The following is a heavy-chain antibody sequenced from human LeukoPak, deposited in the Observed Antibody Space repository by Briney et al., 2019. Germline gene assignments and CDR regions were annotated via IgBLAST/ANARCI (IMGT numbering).Heavy chain of an antibody. J-gene: IGHJ4*02. V-gene: IGHV1-69*04. CDR3: ARFRFTGLRSTHPFDY. CDR1: GGTFSSYA. Sequence: SVKVSCKASGGTFSSYAISWVRQAPGQGLEWMGRIIPILGIANYARKFQGRVTITADKSTSTAYMELSSLRSEDTAVYYCARFRFTGLRSTHPFDYWGQGTLVTVSS. D-gene: IGHD5-12*01. CDR2: IIPILGIA.